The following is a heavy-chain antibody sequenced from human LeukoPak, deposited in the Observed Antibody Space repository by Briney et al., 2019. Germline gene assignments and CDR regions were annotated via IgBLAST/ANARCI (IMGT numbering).Heavy chain of an antibody. D-gene: IGHD6-19*01. CDR3: ARDPGIAVSGKYLDY. CDR1: GYTFTDYY. CDR2: INPNSGGT. J-gene: IGHJ4*02. Sequence: ASVKVSCRASGYTFTDYYMHWVRQAPGQGLEWMGWINPNSGGTNYAQKFQGRVTMTRDTSISTAYMELSRLRSDDTAVYYCARDPGIAVSGKYLDYWGQGTLVAVSS. V-gene: IGHV1-2*02.